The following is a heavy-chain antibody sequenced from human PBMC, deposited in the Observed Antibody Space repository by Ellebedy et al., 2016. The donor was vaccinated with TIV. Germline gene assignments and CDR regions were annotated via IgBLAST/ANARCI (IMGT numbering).Heavy chain of an antibody. J-gene: IGHJ3*02. V-gene: IGHV5-51*01. CDR3: ARPRYYDSSGDAFDI. CDR2: IYPGDSDT. D-gene: IGHD3-22*01. CDR1: GYSFTSYW. Sequence: GGSLRLXCKGSGYSFTSYWIGWVRQMPGKGLEWMGIIYPGDSDTRYSPSFQGQVTISADKSISTAYLQWSSLKASDTAMYYCARPRYYDSSGDAFDIWGQGTMVTVSS.